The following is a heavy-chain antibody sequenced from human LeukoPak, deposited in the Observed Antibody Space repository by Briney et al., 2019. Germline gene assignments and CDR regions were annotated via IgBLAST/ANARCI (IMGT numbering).Heavy chain of an antibody. J-gene: IGHJ4*02. D-gene: IGHD5-18*01. CDR1: GFTVSSNY. CDR3: ARDGGKSYEIDY. CDR2: IYSGGNT. Sequence: GGSLRLSCAASGFTVSSNYMSWVRQAPGKGLEWVSVIYSGGNTYYADSVKGRFTISRDSSKNTLYLQMNSLRAEDTAVYYCARDGGKSYEIDYWGQGTLVTVSS. V-gene: IGHV3-53*01.